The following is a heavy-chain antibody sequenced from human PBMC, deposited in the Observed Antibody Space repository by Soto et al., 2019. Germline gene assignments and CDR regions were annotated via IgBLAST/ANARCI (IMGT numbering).Heavy chain of an antibody. V-gene: IGHV4-31*03. CDR3: ARVRASGSYAAYYFDS. D-gene: IGHD3-10*01. Sequence: TLSLTCTVSGGSISNGGYYWNWVRQHPGKGLEWIGYIHYSGSTWYNPSLESRVTISVDTSKDQFSLKLRSVTAADTAVYYCARVRASGSYAAYYFDSWGQRTLVTVSS. CDR2: IHYSGST. J-gene: IGHJ4*01. CDR1: GGSISNGGYY.